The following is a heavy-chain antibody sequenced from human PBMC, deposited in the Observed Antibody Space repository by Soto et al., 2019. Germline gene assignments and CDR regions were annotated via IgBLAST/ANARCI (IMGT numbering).Heavy chain of an antibody. CDR1: EFTFSNYA. CDR3: AKNPGYYYDSTGYHFDY. Sequence: GGSLRLSCAASEFTFSNYAMSWVRQAPGKGLEWVSAISYGGGTTYYADSVKGRFTISRDNSKNTLYLQMNSLRAEDTAVYYCAKNPGYYYDSTGYHFDYWGQGTLVTVSS. J-gene: IGHJ4*02. CDR2: ISYGGGTT. D-gene: IGHD3-22*01. V-gene: IGHV3-23*01.